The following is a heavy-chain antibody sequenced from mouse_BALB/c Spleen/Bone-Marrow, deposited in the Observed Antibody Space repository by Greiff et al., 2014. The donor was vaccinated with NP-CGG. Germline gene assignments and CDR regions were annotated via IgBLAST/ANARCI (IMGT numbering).Heavy chain of an antibody. CDR2: IYPGDGDT. CDR1: GYAFSSCW. CDR3: ARDYYGSRYYFDY. D-gene: IGHD1-1*01. Sequence: VKLQESGAELVRPGSSVKISCKASGYAFSSCWMNWVKQRPGQGLEWIGQIYPGDGDTNYNGKFKGKATLTADKSSSTAYMQLSSLTSEDSAVYFCARDYYGSRYYFDYWGQGTTLTVSS. V-gene: IGHV1-80*01. J-gene: IGHJ2*01.